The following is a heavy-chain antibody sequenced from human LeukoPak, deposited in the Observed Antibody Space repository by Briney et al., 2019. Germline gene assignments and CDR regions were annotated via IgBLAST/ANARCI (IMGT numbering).Heavy chain of an antibody. V-gene: IGHV3-23*01. D-gene: IGHD3/OR15-3a*01. CDR1: GFTFSNYA. CDR2: LSTGGGSA. CDR3: ARGAWTAYYFDY. J-gene: IGHJ4*02. Sequence: PGGSLRLSCTASGFTFSNYAMNWVRQAPGKGLEWVSTLSTGGGSAYYPDSVKGRFTVSRDNAKNTLYLQMNSLRAEDTAVYYCARGAWTAYYFDYWGQGTLVTVSS.